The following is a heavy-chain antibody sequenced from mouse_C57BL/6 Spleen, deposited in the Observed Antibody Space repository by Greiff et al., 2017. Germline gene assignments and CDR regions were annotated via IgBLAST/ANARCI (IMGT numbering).Heavy chain of an antibody. CDR3: ARDLDSNYYGSSYGY. Sequence: EVQLVESGGGLVKPGGSLKLSCAASGFTFSSYAMSWVRQTPEKRLEWVATISDGGSYTYYPDNVKGRFTISRDNAKNNLYLQMSHLKSEDTAMYYCARDLDSNYYGSSYGYWGQGTTLTVSS. V-gene: IGHV5-4*01. CDR1: GFTFSSYA. J-gene: IGHJ2*01. CDR2: ISDGGSYT. D-gene: IGHD1-1*01.